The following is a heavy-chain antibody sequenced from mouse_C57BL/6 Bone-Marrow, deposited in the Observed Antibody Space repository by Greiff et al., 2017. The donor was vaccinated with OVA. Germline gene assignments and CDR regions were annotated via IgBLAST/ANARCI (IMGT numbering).Heavy chain of an antibody. V-gene: IGHV1-50*01. CDR3: ARQDWYFDV. CDR2: IDPSDSYT. CDR1: GYTFTSYW. J-gene: IGHJ1*03. Sequence: VQLQQPGAELVKPGASVKLSCKASGYTFTSYWMQWVKQRPGQGLEWIGEIDPSDSYTNYNQKFKGKATLTVDTSSSTAYMQLSSLTSEDSAVYYCARQDWYFDVWGTGTTVTVSS.